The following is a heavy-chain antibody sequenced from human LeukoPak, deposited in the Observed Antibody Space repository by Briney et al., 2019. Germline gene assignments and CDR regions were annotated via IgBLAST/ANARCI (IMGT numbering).Heavy chain of an antibody. CDR2: IYHSGSA. D-gene: IGHD3-22*01. Sequence: SETLSLTCTVSGYSISSGYYWGWIRQPPGKGLEWIGSIYHSGSAYYNPSLKSRVTISVDTSKNQFSLKLSSVTAADTAVYYCARVIHYYDSSGIDYWGQGTLATVSS. CDR3: ARVIHYYDSSGIDY. CDR1: GYSISSGYY. V-gene: IGHV4-38-2*02. J-gene: IGHJ4*02.